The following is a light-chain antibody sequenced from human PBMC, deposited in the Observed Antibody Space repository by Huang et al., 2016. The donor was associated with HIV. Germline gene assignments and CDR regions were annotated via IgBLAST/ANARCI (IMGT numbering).Light chain of an antibody. V-gene: IGKV4-1*01. CDR1: QSVLYSSNNKNY. J-gene: IGKJ5*01. CDR2: WAS. CDR3: QQYYSTPIT. Sequence: DIVMTQSPDSLAVSLGERATINCKSRQSVLYSSNNKNYLAWYQQKPGQPPKLLIYWASTRESGVPDRVSGSGAGTDFTLTISSLQAEDVAVYYCQQYYSTPITFGQGTRLEIK.